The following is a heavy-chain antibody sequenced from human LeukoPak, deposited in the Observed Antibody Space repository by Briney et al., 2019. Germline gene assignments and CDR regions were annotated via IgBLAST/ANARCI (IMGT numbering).Heavy chain of an antibody. CDR2: INPNSGGT. Sequence: ASVKVSCKASGYTFTGYYMHWVRQAPGQGLEWMGWINPNSGGTNYAQKFQGRVTMTRDTSISTAYMELSRLRSDDTAVYYCARARPFGSRVSDDAFDIWGQGTMVTVSS. J-gene: IGHJ3*02. CDR1: GYTFTGYY. CDR3: ARARPFGSRVSDDAFDI. D-gene: IGHD1-26*01. V-gene: IGHV1-2*02.